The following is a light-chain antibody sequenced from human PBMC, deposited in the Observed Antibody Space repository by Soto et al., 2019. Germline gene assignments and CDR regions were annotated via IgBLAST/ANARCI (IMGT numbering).Light chain of an antibody. CDR3: QQYGRP. V-gene: IGKV1-5*03. CDR2: KAS. CDR1: QSISVW. Sequence: DIQMTQSTSTLSASVGDRVTITCRASQSISVWLAWYQQKAGKAPNLLIYKASRLESGVPSRFSGSGSGTDFTLTISRLEPEDFAVYYCQQYGRPFGQGTKVDI. J-gene: IGKJ1*01.